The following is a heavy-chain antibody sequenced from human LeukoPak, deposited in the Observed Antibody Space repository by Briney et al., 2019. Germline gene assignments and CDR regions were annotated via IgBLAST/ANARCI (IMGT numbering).Heavy chain of an antibody. CDR1: GYSFTSYW. CDR2: IYPGDSDT. J-gene: IGHJ4*02. CDR3: ASSTTVTTHYFDF. V-gene: IGHV5-51*01. D-gene: IGHD4-17*01. Sequence: GESLKISCKGFGYSFTSYWIGWVRQMPGKGLEWMGIIYPGDSDTRYSPSFQGQVTISADKSIRTACLQWSSLKASDTAIYYCASSTTVTTHYFDFWGQGTQVTVSS.